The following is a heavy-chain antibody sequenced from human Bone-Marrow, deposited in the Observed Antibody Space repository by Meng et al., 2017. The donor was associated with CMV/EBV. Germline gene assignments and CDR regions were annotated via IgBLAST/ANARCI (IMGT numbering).Heavy chain of an antibody. CDR3: AREGGERLDP. J-gene: IGHJ5*02. Sequence: SVNVSCKASGGTFSSYAISWVRQAPGQGLEWMGGIIPILGIANYAQKFQGRVTITADKSTSTAYMELSSLRSDDTAVHHCAREGGERLDPWGQGTLVTVSS. V-gene: IGHV1-69*10. D-gene: IGHD1-1*01. CDR1: GGTFSSYA. CDR2: IIPILGIA.